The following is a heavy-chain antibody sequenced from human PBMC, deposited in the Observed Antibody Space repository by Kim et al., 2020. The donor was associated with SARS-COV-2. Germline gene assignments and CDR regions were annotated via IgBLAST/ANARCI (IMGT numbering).Heavy chain of an antibody. J-gene: IGHJ4*02. CDR1: GFTFSSYA. Sequence: GGSLRLSCAASGFTFSSYAMSWVRQAPGKGLEWVSAISGSGGSTYYADSVKGRFTISRDNSKNTLYLRMNSLRAEDTAVYYCAKGVWAYDSSGYPLLYWGQGTLVTVSS. CDR3: AKGVWAYDSSGYPLLY. D-gene: IGHD3-22*01. CDR2: ISGSGGST. V-gene: IGHV3-23*01.